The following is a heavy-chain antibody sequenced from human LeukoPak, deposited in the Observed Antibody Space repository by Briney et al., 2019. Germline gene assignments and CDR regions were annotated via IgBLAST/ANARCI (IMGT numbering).Heavy chain of an antibody. V-gene: IGHV4-31*03. CDR2: IYYSGTT. J-gene: IGHJ4*02. CDR3: AREDREGYYFDY. D-gene: IGHD3-10*01. CDR1: GGSISSGGYY. Sequence: SETLSLTCTVSGGSISSGGYYWSWIRQHPGKGLEWIGYIYYSGTTYYNPSLKSRVTISVDTSKNQFSLKLSSVTAADTAVYYRAREDREGYYFDYWGQGTLVTVSS.